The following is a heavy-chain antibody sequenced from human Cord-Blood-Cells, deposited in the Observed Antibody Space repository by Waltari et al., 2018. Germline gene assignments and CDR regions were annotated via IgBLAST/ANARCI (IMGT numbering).Heavy chain of an antibody. J-gene: IGHJ6*02. Sequence: EVQLLESGGGLVQPGGYLRLSCAASGFNFSSYAMSWVGPAAGKGLEWVSAISGSGGSTYYADSVKGRFTISRDSSKNTLYLQMNSLRAEDTAVYYCAKEDCSSTSCYYYYGMDVWGQGTTVTVSS. CDR2: ISGSGGST. D-gene: IGHD2-2*01. V-gene: IGHV3-23*01. CDR1: GFNFSSYA. CDR3: AKEDCSSTSCYYYYGMDV.